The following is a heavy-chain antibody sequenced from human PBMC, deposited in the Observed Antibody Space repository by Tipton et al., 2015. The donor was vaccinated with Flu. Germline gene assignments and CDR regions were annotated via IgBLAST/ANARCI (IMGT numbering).Heavy chain of an antibody. D-gene: IGHD1-26*01. CDR3: ARGGWELPGGWFDP. Sequence: TLSLTCTVSGGSLNSYYWSWIRQPPGKGLEWIGHIYYSGSTNYNPSLKSRVTISLDKSKNRFSLRLKSMITADTAVYYWARGGWELPGGWFDPWGQGILVTVSS. CDR2: IYYSGST. J-gene: IGHJ5*02. CDR1: GGSLNSYY. V-gene: IGHV4-59*01.